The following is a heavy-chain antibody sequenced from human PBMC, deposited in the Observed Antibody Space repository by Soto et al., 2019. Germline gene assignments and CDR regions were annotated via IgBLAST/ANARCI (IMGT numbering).Heavy chain of an antibody. D-gene: IGHD5-18*01. J-gene: IGHJ4*02. CDR1: GFTFSSYD. CDR2: IGTAGQT. Sequence: GGSLRLSCAASGFTFSSYDMHWVRQATRKGLEWVSGIGTAGQTFYPDSVKGRFTISRENAKNSLYLQMNSLRAADTAVYYCARAEYSYGYVDFDYWGQGTLVTVSS. V-gene: IGHV3-13*01. CDR3: ARAEYSYGYVDFDY.